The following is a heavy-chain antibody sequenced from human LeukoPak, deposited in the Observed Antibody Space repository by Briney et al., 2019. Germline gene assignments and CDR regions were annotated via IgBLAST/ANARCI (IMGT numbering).Heavy chain of an antibody. CDR1: GYTLTDYD. D-gene: IGHD3-16*01. CDR3: ARGKITFGGVTRENDY. Sequence: GASVKVSCKASGYTLTDYDILWVRQAPGRGLEWMGWMNPNSGNTGYAQKFQGRVTMTRNTSISTAYMELSSLRSEDTAVYYCARGKITFGGVTRENDYWGQGTLVTVSS. V-gene: IGHV1-8*02. J-gene: IGHJ4*02. CDR2: MNPNSGNT.